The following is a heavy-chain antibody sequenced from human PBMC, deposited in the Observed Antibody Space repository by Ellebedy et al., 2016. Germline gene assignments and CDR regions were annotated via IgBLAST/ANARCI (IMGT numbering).Heavy chain of an antibody. Sequence: GGSLRLSXAASGFTSSNYAMNWVRQAPGKGLEWVSSITSSSSYIYYADSVKGRFTISRDNAKNSLYLQMNSLRVEDTAVYYCARISSCRGGTCYPDYWGQGALVTVSS. CDR3: ARISSCRGGTCYPDY. V-gene: IGHV3-21*01. D-gene: IGHD2-15*01. CDR2: ITSSSSYI. CDR1: GFTSSNYA. J-gene: IGHJ4*02.